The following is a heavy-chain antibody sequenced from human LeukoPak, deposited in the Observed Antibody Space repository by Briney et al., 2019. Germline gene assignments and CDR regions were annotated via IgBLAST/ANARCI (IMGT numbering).Heavy chain of an antibody. J-gene: IGHJ6*03. CDR3: TRGSIAYYYMDV. D-gene: IGHD3-22*01. Sequence: SETLSLTCTVSGGSISSYYWSWIRQPPGKGLEWIGNIYYSGSTNYNPSLKGRVTISVDTSKNQFSLKLSSVTAADTAVYYCTRGSIAYYYMDVWGKGTTVTISS. CDR1: GGSISSYY. CDR2: IYYSGST. V-gene: IGHV4-59*01.